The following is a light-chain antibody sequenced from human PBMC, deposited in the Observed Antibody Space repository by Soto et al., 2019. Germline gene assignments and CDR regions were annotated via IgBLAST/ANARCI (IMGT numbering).Light chain of an antibody. CDR3: QQSFSTPRT. Sequence: DIHMTQSPYSLSASIGYRFTITFLASQTISDFLNWYQHKPGKAPKLLIYAASSLQGGVPSRFSGSGSGTNFTLTISGLQPEDFATYFCQQSFSTPRTFGQGTKVDIK. J-gene: IGKJ1*01. CDR1: QTISDF. CDR2: AAS. V-gene: IGKV1-39*01.